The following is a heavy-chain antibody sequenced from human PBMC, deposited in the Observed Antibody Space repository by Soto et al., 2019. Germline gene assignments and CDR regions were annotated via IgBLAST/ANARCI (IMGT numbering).Heavy chain of an antibody. CDR2: ITGRGDTT. J-gene: IGHJ4*02. CDR1: GFSFITSS. CDR3: ATIQGYLVY. Sequence: GGSLRLSCAVSGFSFITSSMTWVRQAPGKGLEWVSAITGRGDTTYYADSVRGRFTISRDNSKNTLLLQMNSLRAEDTAVYYCATIQGYLVYWGQGTLVTVSS. V-gene: IGHV3-23*01. D-gene: IGHD3-3*01.